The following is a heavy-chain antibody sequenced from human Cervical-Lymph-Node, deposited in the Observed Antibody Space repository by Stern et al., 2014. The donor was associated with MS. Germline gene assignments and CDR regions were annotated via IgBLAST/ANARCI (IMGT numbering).Heavy chain of an antibody. CDR1: GFSLNTPGTR. V-gene: IGHV2-70*04. CDR3: ARSLAGVFDF. Sequence: QVTLRESGPALVKPTQALTLTCTFSGFSLNTPGTRVTWIRQPPGQALVWLSDIDSGDTKFSRTSLETRLTIVNNTSNTEDVLTRTSRDPVDTAIYYCARSLAGVFDFWGQGTMVTVSS. J-gene: IGHJ4*02. CDR2: IDSGDTK.